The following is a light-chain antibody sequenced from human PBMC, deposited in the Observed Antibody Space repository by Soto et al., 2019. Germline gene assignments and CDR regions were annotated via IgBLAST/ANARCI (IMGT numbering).Light chain of an antibody. V-gene: IGKV1-39*01. Sequence: DIQMTQSPSSLSASVGDRVTITCRASQSISSYLNWYQQKPGKAPKLLIYAASSLQSGVPSRFSGSGSGTDFTLTISSLQPEDFATYYCQHSYRTLGGVTFGPGTKVDIK. CDR1: QSISSY. CDR3: QHSYRTLGGVT. J-gene: IGKJ3*01. CDR2: AAS.